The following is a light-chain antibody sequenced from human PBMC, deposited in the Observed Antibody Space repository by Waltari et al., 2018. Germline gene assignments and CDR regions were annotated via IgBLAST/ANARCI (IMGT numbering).Light chain of an antibody. CDR3: NSRDSSCNHVV. J-gene: IGLJ2*01. Sequence: SSELTQDPAVSVALGQTVRITCQGDSLRSYYASWYQQKPGQAPGLVIYGKNNRPSGIPDRFSGSSSGNTASLTITGAQAEDEADYYCNSRDSSCNHVVFGGGTKLTVL. CDR1: SLRSYY. V-gene: IGLV3-19*01. CDR2: GKN.